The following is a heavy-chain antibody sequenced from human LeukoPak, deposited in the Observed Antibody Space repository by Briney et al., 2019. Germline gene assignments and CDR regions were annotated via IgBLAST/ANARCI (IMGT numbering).Heavy chain of an antibody. CDR3: ARVLLWFGELFSPNFDY. CDR2: ISAYNGNT. J-gene: IGHJ4*02. CDR1: GYTFTSYG. V-gene: IGHV1-18*01. D-gene: IGHD3-10*01. Sequence: ASVKVSCKASGYTFTSYGISWVRQAPGQGLEWMGWISAYNGNTNYAQKLQGRVTMTTDTSSSTAYMELGSLRSDDTAVYYCARVLLWFGELFSPNFDYWGQGTLVTVSS.